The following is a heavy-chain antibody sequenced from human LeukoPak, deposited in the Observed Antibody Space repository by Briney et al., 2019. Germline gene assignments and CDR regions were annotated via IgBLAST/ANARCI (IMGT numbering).Heavy chain of an antibody. CDR3: ARGAATPLVPRMNYGMDV. V-gene: IGHV1-69*04. CDR2: IIPILGIA. J-gene: IGHJ6*02. D-gene: IGHD2-15*01. CDR1: GYTFTSYD. Sequence: GASVKVSCKASGYTFTSYDINWVRQAPGQGLEWMGRIIPILGIANYAQKFQGRVTITADKSTSTAYMELSSLRSEDTAVYYCARGAATPLVPRMNYGMDVWGQGTTVTVSS.